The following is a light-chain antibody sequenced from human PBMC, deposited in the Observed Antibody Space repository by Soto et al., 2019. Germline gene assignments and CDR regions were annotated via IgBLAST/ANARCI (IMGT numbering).Light chain of an antibody. J-gene: IGLJ3*02. CDR3: SSSTHSNTVV. CDR2: DVT. CDR1: RGDIGAYDH. V-gene: IGLV2-14*03. Sequence: QSALTQPASVSGSPGQSVILSCSGTRGDIGAYDHVAWFQQHPGEVPKLLLRDVTNRPSGVSGRFSGSKSGNTAYLTISGLRPEDEADYYCSSSTHSNTVVFGGGTKLTVL.